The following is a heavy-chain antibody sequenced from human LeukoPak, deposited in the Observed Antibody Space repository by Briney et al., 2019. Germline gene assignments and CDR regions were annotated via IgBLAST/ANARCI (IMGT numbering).Heavy chain of an antibody. Sequence: SETLSLTCAVYGGSFSGYYWSWIRQPPGKGLEWIGEINHSGSTNYNPSLKSRVTISVDTSKNQFSLKLSSVTAADTAVYYCARGHGFGELLFPGNNHYYYMDVWGKGTTVTVSS. D-gene: IGHD3-10*01. J-gene: IGHJ6*03. CDR1: GGSFSGYY. V-gene: IGHV4-34*01. CDR2: INHSGST. CDR3: ARGHGFGELLFPGNNHYYYMDV.